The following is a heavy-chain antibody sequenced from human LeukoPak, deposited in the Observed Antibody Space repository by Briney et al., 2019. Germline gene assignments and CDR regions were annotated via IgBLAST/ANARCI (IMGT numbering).Heavy chain of an antibody. D-gene: IGHD6-19*01. V-gene: IGHV6-1*01. Sequence: SQTLSLTCAISGDSVSSNSAAWNWIRQSPSRGLEWLGRTYYRPKWYTDYAVSVKSRITINPDTSKNQFSLQLNSVTPEDTAVYYCARVSLEAGFNWFDPWGQGTLVTVSS. J-gene: IGHJ5*02. CDR2: TYYRPKWYT. CDR3: ARVSLEAGFNWFDP. CDR1: GDSVSSNSAA.